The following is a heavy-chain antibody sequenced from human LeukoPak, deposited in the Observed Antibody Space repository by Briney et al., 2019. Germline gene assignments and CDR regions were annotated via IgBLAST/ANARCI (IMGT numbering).Heavy chain of an antibody. CDR1: GGTFSSYA. CDR2: ISAYNGNT. CDR3: ARVLDIAAAEARFDP. Sequence: GASVKVSCKASGGTFSSYAISWVRQAPGQGLEWMGWISAYNGNTNYAQKLQGGVTMTTDTSTSTAYMELRSLRSDDTAVYYCARVLDIAAAEARFDPWGQGTLVTVSS. D-gene: IGHD6-13*01. V-gene: IGHV1-18*01. J-gene: IGHJ5*02.